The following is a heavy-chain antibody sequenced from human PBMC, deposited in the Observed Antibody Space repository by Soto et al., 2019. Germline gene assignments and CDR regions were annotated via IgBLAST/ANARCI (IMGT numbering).Heavy chain of an antibody. CDR2: ISSNGDST. Sequence: GGSLRLSCSASGFTFSSYAMHWVRQAPGKGLEYVSAISSNGDSTYYADSVKGRFTISRDNSKNTLYLQMSSLRAEDTAVYYCVKGYCSSTSCPFSWFDPWGQGTLVTVSS. D-gene: IGHD2-2*01. V-gene: IGHV3-64D*06. J-gene: IGHJ5*02. CDR3: VKGYCSSTSCPFSWFDP. CDR1: GFTFSSYA.